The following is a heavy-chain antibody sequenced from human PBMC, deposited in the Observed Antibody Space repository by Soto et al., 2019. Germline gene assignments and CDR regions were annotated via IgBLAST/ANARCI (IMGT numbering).Heavy chain of an antibody. CDR2: IHYTGST. Sequence: SETLSLTCTVSGGSMSRYYWTWIRQPPGKGLEWIGNIHYTGSTNYNPSLRSRVTILLGTSTSQFSLKVSSVTAADTAVYYCARDLTISSTDGPLDPWGHGTLVTVSS. CDR3: ARDLTISSTDGPLDP. CDR1: GGSMSRYY. J-gene: IGHJ5*02. D-gene: IGHD1-1*01. V-gene: IGHV4-59*01.